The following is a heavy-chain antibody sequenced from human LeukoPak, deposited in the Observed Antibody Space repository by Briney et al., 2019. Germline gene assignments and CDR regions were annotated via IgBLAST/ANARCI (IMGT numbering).Heavy chain of an antibody. J-gene: IGHJ4*02. CDR3: AKDYYDSSGYSGGIGY. V-gene: IGHV3-30*18. CDR2: ISYDGSNK. Sequence: PGRSLRLSCAASGFTFRTYGMHWVRQAPGKGLEGVAVISYDGSNKYYADSVKGRFTISRDNSKNTLYLQMNSLRAEDTAVYYRAKDYYDSSGYSGGIGYWGQGTLVTVAS. D-gene: IGHD3-22*01. CDR1: GFTFRTYG.